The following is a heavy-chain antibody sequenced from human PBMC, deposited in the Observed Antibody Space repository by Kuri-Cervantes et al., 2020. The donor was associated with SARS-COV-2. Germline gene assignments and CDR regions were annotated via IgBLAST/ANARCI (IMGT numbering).Heavy chain of an antibody. V-gene: IGHV3-48*01. J-gene: IGHJ4*02. CDR1: GFTFSSYS. Sequence: GGSLRLSCAASGFTFSSYSMNWVRQPPGKGLEWVSYISSSGSTIYYADSVKGRFTISRDNAKNSLYLQTNSLRAEDTAVYYCTRWRVGAKTWGQGTLVTVSS. D-gene: IGHD1-26*01. CDR3: TRWRVGAKT. CDR2: ISSSGSTI.